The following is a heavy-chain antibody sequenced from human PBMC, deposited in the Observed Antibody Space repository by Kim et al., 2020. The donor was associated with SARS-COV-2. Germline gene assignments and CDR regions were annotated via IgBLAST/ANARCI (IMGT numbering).Heavy chain of an antibody. CDR2: INQDGSEK. CDR1: GFSFSSYW. V-gene: IGHV3-7*01. J-gene: IGHJ4*02. CDR3: ARDSGWGFDY. Sequence: GGSLRLSCSASGFSFSSYWMTWVRQAPGKGLEWVASINQDGSEKYFVDSVKGRFIISRDNAKNSLFLQMNSLRADDKAVYFCARDSGWGFDYWGQGTLVT. D-gene: IGHD6-19*01.